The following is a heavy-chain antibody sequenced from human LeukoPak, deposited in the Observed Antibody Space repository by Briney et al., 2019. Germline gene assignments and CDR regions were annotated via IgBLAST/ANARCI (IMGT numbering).Heavy chain of an antibody. CDR1: GGSFSGYY. V-gene: IGHV4-34*01. CDR3: ARGRGSSWAIKYYYYGMDV. D-gene: IGHD6-13*01. J-gene: IGHJ6*02. Sequence: SETLSLTCAVYGGSFSGYYWSWIRQPPGKGLEWIGEINHSGSTNYNPSLKSRVTISVDTSKNQFSLKLSSVTAAGTAVYYCARGRGSSWAIKYYYYGMDVWGQGTTVTVS. CDR2: INHSGST.